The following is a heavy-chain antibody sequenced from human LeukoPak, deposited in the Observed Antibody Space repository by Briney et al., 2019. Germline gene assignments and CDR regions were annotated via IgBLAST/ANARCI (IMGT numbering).Heavy chain of an antibody. CDR2: IYPGDSDT. D-gene: IGHD3-22*01. CDR1: GYGFNTYW. J-gene: IGHJ4*02. Sequence: ESLKISWKASGYGFNTYWIGWGRQMPGKGLEWMGIIYPGDSDTRYSPSLQGQVTISADTSISTASLQWSNLKASDTAMYYCARGKSMIVKDYWGQGTLVTVSS. CDR3: ARGKSMIVKDY. V-gene: IGHV5-51*01.